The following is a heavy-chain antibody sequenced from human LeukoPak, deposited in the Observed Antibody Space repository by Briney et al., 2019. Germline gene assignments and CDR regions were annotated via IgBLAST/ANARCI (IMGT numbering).Heavy chain of an antibody. CDR3: AKVQYSSSWYGIDY. Sequence: GGSLRLSCAASGFTFSSYGMHWVRQAPGKGLGWVAFIRYDGSNKYYADSVKGRFTISRDNSKNTLYLQMNSLRAEDTAVYYCAKVQYSSSWYGIDYWGQGTLVTVSS. D-gene: IGHD6-13*01. CDR1: GFTFSSYG. J-gene: IGHJ4*02. CDR2: IRYDGSNK. V-gene: IGHV3-30*02.